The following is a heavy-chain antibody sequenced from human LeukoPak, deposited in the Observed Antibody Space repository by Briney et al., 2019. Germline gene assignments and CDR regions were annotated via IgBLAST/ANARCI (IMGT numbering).Heavy chain of an antibody. V-gene: IGHV3-73*01. CDR1: GFTFSAYA. D-gene: IGHD6-19*01. CDR3: TGGSGWYSPDY. Sequence: GGSLRLSCEASGFTFSAYAMTWVRQASGKGLEWVGHIRGKTNSYATAYAASVRGRFTISRDDSKNTAYLQMNSLKTEDTAVYYCTGGSGWYSPDYWGQGTLVTVSS. CDR2: IRGKTNSYAT. J-gene: IGHJ4*02.